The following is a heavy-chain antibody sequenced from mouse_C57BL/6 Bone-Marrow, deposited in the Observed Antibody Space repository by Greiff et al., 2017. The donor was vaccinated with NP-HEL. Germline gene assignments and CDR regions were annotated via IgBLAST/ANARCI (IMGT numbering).Heavy chain of an antibody. CDR3: ARPYYGNYVYWYFDV. Sequence: VQLKQPGAELVKPGASVKLSCKASGYTFTSYWMHWVKQRPGQGLEWIGMIHPNSGSTNYNEKFKSKATLTVDKSSSTAYMQLSSLASEDSAVYYCARPYYGNYVYWYFDVWGTGTTVTVSS. V-gene: IGHV1-64*01. CDR1: GYTFTSYW. CDR2: IHPNSGST. D-gene: IGHD2-10*01. J-gene: IGHJ1*03.